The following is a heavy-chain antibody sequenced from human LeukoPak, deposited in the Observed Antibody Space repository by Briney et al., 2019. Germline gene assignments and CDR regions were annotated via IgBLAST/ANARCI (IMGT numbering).Heavy chain of an antibody. CDR2: IIPIFGTA. CDR1: GGTFSSYA. Sequence: SVKVSCKASGGTFSSYAISWVRQAPGQGLEWMGRIIPIFGTANYAQKFQGRVTITTDESTSTAYMELSSLRSEDTAAYYCARGVLRYFDYWFDPWGQGTLVTVSS. V-gene: IGHV1-69*05. J-gene: IGHJ5*02. D-gene: IGHD3-9*01. CDR3: ARGVLRYFDYWFDP.